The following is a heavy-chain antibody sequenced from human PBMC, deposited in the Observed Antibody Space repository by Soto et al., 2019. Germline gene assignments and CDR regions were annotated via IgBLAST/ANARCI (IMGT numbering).Heavy chain of an antibody. D-gene: IGHD2-2*01. CDR2: IGGIGQYT. CDR1: VFTFSNYA. V-gene: IGHV3-23*01. J-gene: IGHJ6*02. CDR3: AKGGTSNIYGMDA. Sequence: PVGSLRLSCASSVFTFSNYAMNCVRHAPGKGLEWVSIIGGIGQYTFYADSVRGRFTFSRDNSKNMLYLEMNNLRAEDTAMYFCAKGGTSNIYGMDAWGPGTPVTVSS.